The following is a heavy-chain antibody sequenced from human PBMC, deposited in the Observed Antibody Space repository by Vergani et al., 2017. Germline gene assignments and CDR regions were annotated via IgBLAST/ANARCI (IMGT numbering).Heavy chain of an antibody. J-gene: IGHJ3*01. D-gene: IGHD2-21*01. CDR3: ARDQPTGDLWGGPFDV. CDR2: ISGSGVSA. V-gene: IGHV3-23*01. CDR1: EFTFSNYA. Sequence: EVQLLESGGGLVQPGGSLRLTCAASEFTFSNYAMNWVRQAPGKGLEWVSGISGSGVSAYYTDSVKGRFTISRDNSKNMLFLQMNNLRTEDTAVYFCARDQPTGDLWGGPFDVWGQGTVVSVSS.